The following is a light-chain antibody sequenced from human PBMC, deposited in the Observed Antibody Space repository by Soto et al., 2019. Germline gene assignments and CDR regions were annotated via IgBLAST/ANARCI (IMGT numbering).Light chain of an antibody. CDR2: AVN. J-gene: IGLJ3*02. V-gene: IGLV2-11*01. CDR3: CSYAGSYTWV. CDR1: SSDVGDYNY. Sequence: QSALTQPRSVSGSPGQSVTISCTGTSSDVGDYNYVSWYQQHPGKAPKLLIYAVNMRPSGVPDRFSGSKSGNTASLTISGLQAEYYADYSCCSYAGSYTWVFGGGTKLTVL.